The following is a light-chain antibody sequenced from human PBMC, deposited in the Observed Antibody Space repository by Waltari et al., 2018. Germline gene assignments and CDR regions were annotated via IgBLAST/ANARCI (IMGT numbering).Light chain of an antibody. V-gene: IGLV1-44*01. J-gene: IGLJ3*02. CDR1: MSNIGNNP. Sequence: QSVLTQPPSASGTPGQRVIISCSGTMSNIGNNPVNGYQQLPGTAPKVLIYNDNQRPGGVPDRFSVSKSGPSASLAISGLRSDDEADYYCAARDDRLNVWVFGGGTRVTVL. CDR3: AARDDRLNVWV. CDR2: NDN.